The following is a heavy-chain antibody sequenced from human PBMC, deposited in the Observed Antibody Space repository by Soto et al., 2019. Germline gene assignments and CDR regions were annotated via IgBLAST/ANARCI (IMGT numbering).Heavy chain of an antibody. Sequence: GASVKVSCEASGFTLRNYAMTWIRQAPGKGLEWVSLISANDVGTYYAESVKTRFTISTDQSRNTVYLQMDSLRADDTAIYYCAKAKNDYNWDNRPPFDYWGQGTLVTVSS. D-gene: IGHD1-20*01. CDR1: GFTLRNYA. CDR3: AKAKNDYNWDNRPPFDY. CDR2: ISANDVGT. V-gene: IGHV3-23*01. J-gene: IGHJ4*02.